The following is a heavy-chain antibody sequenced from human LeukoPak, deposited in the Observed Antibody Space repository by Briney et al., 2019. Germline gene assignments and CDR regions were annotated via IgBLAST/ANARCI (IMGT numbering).Heavy chain of an antibody. CDR2: INHSGST. J-gene: IGHJ4*02. Sequence: SETLSLTCAVYGGSFSGYYWSWIRQPPGKGLEWIGEINHSGSTSYNPSLKSRVTISVDTSKNQFSLKLSSVTAADTAVYYCARAYCGGDCYSYYFDYWGQGTLVTVSS. CDR3: ARAYCGGDCYSYYFDY. D-gene: IGHD2-21*02. CDR1: GGSFSGYY. V-gene: IGHV4-34*01.